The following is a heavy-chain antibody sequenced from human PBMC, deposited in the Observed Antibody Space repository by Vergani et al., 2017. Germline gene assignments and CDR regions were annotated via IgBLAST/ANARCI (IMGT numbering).Heavy chain of an antibody. Sequence: EVQLVESGGGLVKPGGSLRLSCAASGFTFRSYSMNWVRQAPGKGLEWVSSISSSSSYIYYADSVKGRFTISRDNAKNSLYLQMNSLRAEETAVYYCARGGYCSSTSCYGYNWFDPWGQGTLVTVSS. CDR3: ARGGYCSSTSCYGYNWFDP. CDR1: GFTFRSYS. V-gene: IGHV3-21*01. J-gene: IGHJ5*02. CDR2: ISSSSSYI. D-gene: IGHD2-2*01.